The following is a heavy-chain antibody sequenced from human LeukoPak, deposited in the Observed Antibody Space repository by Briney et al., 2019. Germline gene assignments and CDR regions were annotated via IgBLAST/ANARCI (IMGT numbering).Heavy chain of an antibody. J-gene: IGHJ4*02. CDR3: ARGCGRPSHYYFSSILDY. V-gene: IGHV3-7*01. Sequence: GGSLRLSCAASGFTFSKYWMNWVRQAPGKGLEWVANIKQDGTEKYYVDSVKGRFTISRDNAKNSLYLQMNSLRAEDTAVYYCARGCGRPSHYYFSSILDYWGQGTLVTVSS. D-gene: IGHD3-3*01. CDR2: IKQDGTEK. CDR1: GFTFSKYW.